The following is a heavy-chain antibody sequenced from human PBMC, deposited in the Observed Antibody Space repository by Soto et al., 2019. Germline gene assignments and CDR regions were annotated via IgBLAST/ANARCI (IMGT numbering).Heavy chain of an antibody. CDR1: GFTFSSYG. CDR2: ISYDGSNK. CDR3: AKSDPSSSVAAAVDY. J-gene: IGHJ4*02. Sequence: QVQLVESGGGVVQPGRSLRLSCAASGFTFSSYGMHWVRQATGKGLEWVAVISYDGSNKYYADSVKGRFTISRDNSKNTLYLQMNSMRAEDTAVYYCAKSDPSSSVAAAVDYWGQGTLVTVSS. D-gene: IGHD6-13*01. V-gene: IGHV3-30*18.